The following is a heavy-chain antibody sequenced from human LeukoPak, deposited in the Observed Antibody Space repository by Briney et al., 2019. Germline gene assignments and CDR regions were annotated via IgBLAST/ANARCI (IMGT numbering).Heavy chain of an antibody. CDR1: GFIFSSYA. CDR3: AKVWYCSGGSCYYFDS. J-gene: IGHJ4*02. CDR2: ISGSGGST. Sequence: GGSLRLSCAASGFIFSSYAMSWVRQAPGKGLEWVSTISGSGGSTYYVDSVKGRFTISRDNSKNTLYLQMNSLRAEDTAVYYCAKVWYCSGGSCYYFDSWGQGTLVTVSS. V-gene: IGHV3-23*01. D-gene: IGHD2-15*01.